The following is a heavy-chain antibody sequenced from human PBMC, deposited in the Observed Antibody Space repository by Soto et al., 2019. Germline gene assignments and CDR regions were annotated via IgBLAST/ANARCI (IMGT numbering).Heavy chain of an antibody. J-gene: IGHJ6*01. CDR1: GESVSSSDFY. CDR2: VYSTGTT. V-gene: IGHV4-61*08. D-gene: IGHD2-15*01. CDR3: ASVSKLVAPKDGRRAYFLAMEV. Sequence: SETLSLPGAVSGESVSSSDFYWTWIRQPPGKPLEWIGYVYSTGTTNYSPSLKSRVDMSVDTSENQFSLKLRSVTAADPAAYFCASVSKLVAPKDGRRAYFLAMEVLGHGTRFVFSS.